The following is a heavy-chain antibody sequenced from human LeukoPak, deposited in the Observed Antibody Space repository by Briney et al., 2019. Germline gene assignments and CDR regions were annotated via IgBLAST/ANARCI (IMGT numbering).Heavy chain of an antibody. V-gene: IGHV1-3*01. D-gene: IGHD3-22*01. CDR3: ARAKKFVAHDSSGYYARDYYYGMDV. Sequence: GASVKVSCKASGYTFTSYAMHWVRQAPGQRLEWMGWINAGNGNTKYSQKFQGRVTITRDTSASTAYMELSSLRSEDTAVYYCARAKKFVAHDSSGYYARDYYYGMDVWGQGTTVTVSS. CDR2: INAGNGNT. J-gene: IGHJ6*02. CDR1: GYTFTSYA.